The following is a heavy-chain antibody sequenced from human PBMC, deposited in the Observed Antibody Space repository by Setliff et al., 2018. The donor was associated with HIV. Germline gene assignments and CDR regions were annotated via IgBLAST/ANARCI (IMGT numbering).Heavy chain of an antibody. D-gene: IGHD2-21*01. CDR2: ISAYNGNT. J-gene: IGHJ4*02. CDR1: GYTFTSYG. Sequence: ASVKVSCKASGYTFTSYGISWVRQAPGQGLGWMGWISAYNGNTNYAQKLQGRGTMTTDTSTSTAYMELRSLRSDDTAVYYCARVRGGAYCGGDCYWYFDYWGQGTLVTVSS. CDR3: ARVRGGAYCGGDCYWYFDY. V-gene: IGHV1-18*01.